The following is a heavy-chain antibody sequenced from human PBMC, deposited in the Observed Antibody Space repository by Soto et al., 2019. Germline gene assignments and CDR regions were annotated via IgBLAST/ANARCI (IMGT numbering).Heavy chain of an antibody. J-gene: IGHJ6*02. CDR1: GYTFTSYG. CDR2: ISAYNGNT. V-gene: IGHV1-18*01. Sequence: QVQLVQSGAEVKKPGASVKVSCKASGYTFTSYGISWVRQAPGQGLEWMGWISAYNGNTNYAQKLQGRVTMTTDTSTSTAYMELRSLRSDDTAVYYCARDGWGFHDCSSTSCYRMRAPDYGMDVWGQGTTVTVSS. D-gene: IGHD2-2*02. CDR3: ARDGWGFHDCSSTSCYRMRAPDYGMDV.